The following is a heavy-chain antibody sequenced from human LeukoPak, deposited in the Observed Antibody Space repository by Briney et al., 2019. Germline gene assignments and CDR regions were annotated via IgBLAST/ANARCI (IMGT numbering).Heavy chain of an antibody. Sequence: PGGSLRLSCAASGFTFSSYDMHWVRQATGKGLEWVSAIGTAGDTYYPGSVKGRFTISRENAKNSLYLQMNSLRAGDTAVYYCARGAWGDYGLDYWGQGTLVTVSS. CDR3: ARGAWGDYGLDY. D-gene: IGHD4-17*01. CDR2: IGTAGDT. CDR1: GFTFSSYD. V-gene: IGHV3-13*01. J-gene: IGHJ4*02.